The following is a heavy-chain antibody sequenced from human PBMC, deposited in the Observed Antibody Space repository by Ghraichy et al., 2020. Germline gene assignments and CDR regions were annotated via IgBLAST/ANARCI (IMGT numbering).Heavy chain of an antibody. CDR3: ARFDYSSSSTIDS. J-gene: IGHJ4*02. Sequence: SETLSLTCTVSGGSVSSGSYYWSWIRQPPGKGLEWIGYIYYSGSTNYNPSLKSRVTISVDTSKNQFSLKLSSVTAADTAVYYCARFDYSSSSTIDSWGQGTLVTVSS. D-gene: IGHD6-6*01. V-gene: IGHV4-61*01. CDR2: IYYSGST. CDR1: GGSVSSGSYY.